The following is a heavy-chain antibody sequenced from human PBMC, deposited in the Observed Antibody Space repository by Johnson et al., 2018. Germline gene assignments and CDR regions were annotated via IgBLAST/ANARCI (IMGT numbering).Heavy chain of an antibody. CDR3: ARDFSPSDSGTSFDGFDI. V-gene: IGHV3-23*04. D-gene: IGHD1-26*01. J-gene: IGHJ3*02. CDR1: GFTFSSYA. CDR2: ISGSGDNT. Sequence: VQLVESGGGLVQPGGSLRLSCAASGFTFSSYAMSWVRQAPGKGLELVSTISGSGDNTFSADSGKGRFTIPRDNAKNSLYIQMSSLIVEETAVFYCARDFSPSDSGTSFDGFDIWGQGTMVTVSS.